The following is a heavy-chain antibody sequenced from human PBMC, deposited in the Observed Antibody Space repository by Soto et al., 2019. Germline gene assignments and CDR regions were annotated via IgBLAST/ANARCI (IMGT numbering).Heavy chain of an antibody. CDR1: GFTVGSAY. CDR3: ARDPWVGDIGDY. V-gene: IGHV3-66*01. CDR2: IYSGGNT. Sequence: DVQLVESGGGLVLRGESLRLSCAASGFTVGSAYMSWVRQAPGKGLEWVAGIYSGGNTYYADSVKGRFTISRDTSKNRLYLQMNSLRAEDAAICYCARDPWVGDIGDYWGQGTLVTVSS. J-gene: IGHJ4*02. D-gene: IGHD4-17*01.